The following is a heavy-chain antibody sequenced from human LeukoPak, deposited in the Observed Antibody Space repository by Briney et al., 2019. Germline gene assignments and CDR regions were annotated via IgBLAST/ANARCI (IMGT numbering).Heavy chain of an antibody. V-gene: IGHV3-11*01. D-gene: IGHD3-22*01. J-gene: IGHJ4*02. CDR1: GFTFSDYY. CDR3: ATLGPVYYDSRGYIAY. Sequence: GGSLRLSCAASGFTFSDYYMSWIRQAPGKGLEWVSYISSSGSTIYYADSVKGRFTISRDNAKNSLYLQMNSLRAEDTAVYYCATLGPVYYDSRGYIAYGGQGTLVTVSS. CDR2: ISSSGSTI.